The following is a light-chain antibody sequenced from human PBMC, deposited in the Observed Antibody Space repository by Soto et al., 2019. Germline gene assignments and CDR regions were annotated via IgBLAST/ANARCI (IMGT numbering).Light chain of an antibody. Sequence: EIQMTQSPSTLSTSLAYRFTITRRASQSISNRLAWYQQKPGKAPKVLIYDASSLESGVPSRFSGSGSATEFILTISSLQPDDFATYHCQHYGGVWTFGQGTKVDIK. V-gene: IGKV1-5*01. J-gene: IGKJ1*01. CDR1: QSISNR. CDR3: QHYGGVWT. CDR2: DAS.